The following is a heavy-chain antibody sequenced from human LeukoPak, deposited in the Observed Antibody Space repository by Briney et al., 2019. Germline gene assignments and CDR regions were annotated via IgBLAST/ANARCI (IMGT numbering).Heavy chain of an antibody. CDR1: GYTFTGYY. D-gene: IGHD1-26*01. CDR3: ARDVAGELPGGY. J-gene: IGHJ4*02. CDR2: INPNSGGT. Sequence: ASVKVSCKAPGYTFTGYYMHWVRQAPGQGLEWMGWINPNSGGTNYAQKFQGRVTMTRDTSISTAYMELSRLRSDDTAVYYRARDVAGELPGGYWGQGTLVTVSS. V-gene: IGHV1-2*02.